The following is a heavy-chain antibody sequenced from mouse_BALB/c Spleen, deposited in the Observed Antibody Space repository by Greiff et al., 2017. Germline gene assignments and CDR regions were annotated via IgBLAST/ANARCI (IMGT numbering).Heavy chain of an antibody. Sequence: QVHVKQSGPELVRPGVSVKISCKGSGYTFTDYAMHWVKQSHAKSLEWIGVISTYSGNTNYNQKFKGKATMTVDKSSSTAYMELARLTSEDSAIYYCARGWLLTGGFYAMDYWGQGTSVTVSS. V-gene: IGHV1-67*01. CDR3: ARGWLLTGGFYAMDY. J-gene: IGHJ4*01. CDR1: GYTFTDYA. CDR2: ISTYSGNT. D-gene: IGHD2-3*01.